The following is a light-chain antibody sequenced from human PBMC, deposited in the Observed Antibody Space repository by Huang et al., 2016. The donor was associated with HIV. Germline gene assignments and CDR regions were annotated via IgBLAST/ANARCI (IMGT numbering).Light chain of an antibody. CDR2: ETL. CDR3: QQYHEWPRT. V-gene: IGKV3-15*01. J-gene: IGKJ2*01. CDR1: QGIGNS. Sequence: ERVLTQSPGTLSVSPGESATLSCRTSQGIGNSLAWYQLKPGQAPRLHIYETLIRASDIPARFSGGGSEIDFTLTISGLQSEDSAVYYCQQYHEWPRTFGQGTKVEIK.